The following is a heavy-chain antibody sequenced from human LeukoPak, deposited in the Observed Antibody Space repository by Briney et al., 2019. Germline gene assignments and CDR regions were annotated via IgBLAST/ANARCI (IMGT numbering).Heavy chain of an antibody. CDR2: IYSGGST. V-gene: IGHV3-53*04. D-gene: IGHD6-13*01. CDR3: ARDRGSVGQQLATTSRYYYYGMDV. J-gene: IGHJ6*02. CDR1: GFTVSSNY. Sequence: GGSLRLSCAASGFTVSSNYMSWVRQAPGKGLAWVSVIYSGGSTYYADSVKGRFTISRHNSKNTLYLQMNSLRAEDTAVYYCARDRGSVGQQLATTSRYYYYGMDVWGQGTTVTVSS.